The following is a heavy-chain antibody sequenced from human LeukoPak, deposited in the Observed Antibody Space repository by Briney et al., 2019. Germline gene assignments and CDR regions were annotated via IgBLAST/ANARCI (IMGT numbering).Heavy chain of an antibody. J-gene: IGHJ4*02. Sequence: SETLSLTCTVSGGSISSYCWSWIRQPPGKGLEWIGYIYYSGSTNYNPSLKSRVTISVDTSKNQFSLKLSSVTAADTAVYYCARAPCSGGSCYSGYDYWGQGTLVTVSS. V-gene: IGHV4-59*01. CDR2: IYYSGST. CDR3: ARAPCSGGSCYSGYDY. CDR1: GGSISSYC. D-gene: IGHD2-15*01.